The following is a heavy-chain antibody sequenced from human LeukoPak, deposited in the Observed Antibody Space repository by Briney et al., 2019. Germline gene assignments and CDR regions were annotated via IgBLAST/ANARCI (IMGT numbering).Heavy chain of an antibody. Sequence: SQTLCLTCTVSGGSISTGGYSWSWIRQPPGEGLEWIGYFHHAGYTSYNPSLKSRVTISGDRSKNQFSLNLNSVTAADTAVYYCVRGGGLPNCGGDCPPDSWGQGKMATVSS. CDR1: GGSISTGGYS. CDR3: VRGGGLPNCGGDCPPDS. CDR2: FHHAGYT. D-gene: IGHD2-21*02. J-gene: IGHJ3*02. V-gene: IGHV4-30-2*01.